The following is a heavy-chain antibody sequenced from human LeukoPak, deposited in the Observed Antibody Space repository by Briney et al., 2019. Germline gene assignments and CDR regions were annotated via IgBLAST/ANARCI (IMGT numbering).Heavy chain of an antibody. CDR1: GFTFSSYA. J-gene: IGHJ4*02. CDR2: ISDSGTST. CDR3: AKKAVGTATGGPFDY. V-gene: IGHV3-23*01. D-gene: IGHD1-26*01. Sequence: PGGSLRLSCAASGFTFSSYAMSWVRQAPGKGLEWVSVISDSGTSTYYADSVKGRFTISRENSKNTMYLQMNSLKAEDTAVYYCAKKAVGTATGGPFDYWGQGTLVIVSS.